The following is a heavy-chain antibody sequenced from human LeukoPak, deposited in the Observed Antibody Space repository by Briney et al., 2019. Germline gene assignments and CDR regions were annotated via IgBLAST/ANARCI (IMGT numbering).Heavy chain of an antibody. J-gene: IGHJ4*02. CDR3: ARHAGLSYGFDY. CDR2: IYNSGST. D-gene: IGHD5-18*01. Sequence: SETLSLTCTVSGSSITNNYWSWIRQPPGKGLEWIGYIYNSGSTDYNPSLKSRVTISVDTSKNQFSLKLRSVTAADTAVYYCARHAGLSYGFDYWGQGTLVTVFS. V-gene: IGHV4-59*08. CDR1: GSSITNNY.